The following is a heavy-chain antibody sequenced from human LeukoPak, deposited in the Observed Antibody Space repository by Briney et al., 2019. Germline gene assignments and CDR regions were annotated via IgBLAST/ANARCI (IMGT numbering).Heavy chain of an antibody. V-gene: IGHV3-11*01. CDR3: SRNYFHSASYPYYYYYMDV. J-gene: IGHJ6*03. CDR2: ISPTGETI. Sequence: GGPLRLSCAASGFTLSDHYMRWVRQTPGRGLEWISSISPTGETIYYADPVKGRFTISRDNAKKSLYLQMNSLRVEDTAVYFCSRNYFHSASYPYYYYYMDVWGRGTTVTVSS. D-gene: IGHD3-22*01. CDR1: GFTLSDHY.